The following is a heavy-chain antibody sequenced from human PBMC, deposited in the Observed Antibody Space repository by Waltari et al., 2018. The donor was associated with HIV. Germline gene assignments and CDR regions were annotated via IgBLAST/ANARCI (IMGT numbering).Heavy chain of an antibody. V-gene: IGHV4-34*01. CDR3: ARGRYSKYAFDI. CDR1: GGSFSGYY. CDR2: INHIGST. Sequence: QVQLQQWGAGLLKPSETLSLTCAVYGGSFSGYYWSWIRQPPGEGLEWIGEINHIGSTNYNPSHKGRVTISVDTSKNQFSLKLSAVTAADTAVYYCARGRYSKYAFDIWGQGTMVTVSS. D-gene: IGHD4-4*01. J-gene: IGHJ3*02.